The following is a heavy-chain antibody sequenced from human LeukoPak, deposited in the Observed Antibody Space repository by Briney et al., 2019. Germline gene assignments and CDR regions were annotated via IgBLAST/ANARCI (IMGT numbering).Heavy chain of an antibody. V-gene: IGHV4-4*07. Sequence: SETLSLTCTVSGGSISNYYWSWIRQPVGKGLEWIGHIYTTGSTDYNPSLKSRVTISVDTSKNQFSLKLSSVTAADTAVYYCARAGTYGDYGYAFDIWGQGTMVTVSS. CDR1: GGSISNYY. CDR2: IYTTGST. CDR3: ARAGTYGDYGYAFDI. D-gene: IGHD4-17*01. J-gene: IGHJ3*02.